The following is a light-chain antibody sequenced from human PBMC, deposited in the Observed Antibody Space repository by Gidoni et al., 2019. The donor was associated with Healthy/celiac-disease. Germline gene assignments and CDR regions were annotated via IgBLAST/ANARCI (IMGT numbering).Light chain of an antibody. Sequence: EIVLTQSPGTLSLSPGERATLSCRASQSVSSSYLAWYQQKPGQAPRLLIYGASSRATGIPDRFSGSVSVTDFTLTSSRLEPEDFAVYYCQQYGSSPPYTFGQGTKLEIK. J-gene: IGKJ2*01. CDR2: GAS. CDR3: QQYGSSPPYT. V-gene: IGKV3-20*01. CDR1: QSVSSSY.